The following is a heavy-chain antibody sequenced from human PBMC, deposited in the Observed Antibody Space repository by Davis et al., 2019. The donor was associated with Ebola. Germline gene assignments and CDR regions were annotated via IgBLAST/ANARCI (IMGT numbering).Heavy chain of an antibody. D-gene: IGHD2/OR15-2a*01. Sequence: AASVKVSCKASGYTFSVYDFNWVRQVAGQGLEWIGWMNPHTGYTGYAQKFQGRVTMTRNSSINTAYIELRGLRSDDTAVYYCARGLMDSAAFRAGWFDPWGQGTAVTVS. V-gene: IGHV1-8*01. CDR3: ARGLMDSAAFRAGWFDP. CDR2: MNPHTGYT. J-gene: IGHJ5*02. CDR1: GYTFSVYD.